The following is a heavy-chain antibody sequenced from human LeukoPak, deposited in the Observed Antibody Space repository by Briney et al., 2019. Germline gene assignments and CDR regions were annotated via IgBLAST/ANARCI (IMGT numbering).Heavy chain of an antibody. CDR2: ISSSSSYT. CDR3: ARFITVVTSGAFDI. V-gene: IGHV3-11*03. J-gene: IGHJ3*02. D-gene: IGHD4-23*01. CDR1: GXTFSDYY. Sequence: GGSLRLSCAASGXTFSDYYMSWIRQAPGKGLEWVSYISSSSSYTNYADSVKGRFTISRDNAKNSLYLHINNLRAEDTAVYYCARFITVVTSGAFDIWGQGTVVTVFS.